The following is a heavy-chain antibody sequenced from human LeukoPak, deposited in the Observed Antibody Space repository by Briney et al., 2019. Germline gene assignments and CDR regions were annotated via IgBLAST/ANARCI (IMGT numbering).Heavy chain of an antibody. D-gene: IGHD1-26*01. V-gene: IGHV1-46*01. CDR2: INPSGGST. J-gene: IGHJ3*02. CDR3: ARDRSSGSLNGFDI. CDR1: GYTFTSYY. Sequence: ASVKVSCKASGYTFTSYYMHWVRQAPGQGLEWMGIINPSGGSTSYAQKFQGRVTITRDTSATTAYLELSSLRSEDTAVYYCARDRSSGSLNGFDIWGQGTMVTVSS.